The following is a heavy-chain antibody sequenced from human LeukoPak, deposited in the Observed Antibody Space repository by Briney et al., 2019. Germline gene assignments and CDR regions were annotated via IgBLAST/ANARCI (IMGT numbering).Heavy chain of an antibody. J-gene: IGHJ4*02. D-gene: IGHD3-10*01. Sequence: GGSLRLSCAASGFTFSSYAMSWVRQAPGKGLEWVSAISGSGGSTHYADSVKGRFTISRDNSKNTLYLQMNSLRAEDTAVYYCAKVLNYYGSGYFDYWGQGTLVTVSS. CDR3: AKVLNYYGSGYFDY. CDR2: ISGSGGST. CDR1: GFTFSSYA. V-gene: IGHV3-23*01.